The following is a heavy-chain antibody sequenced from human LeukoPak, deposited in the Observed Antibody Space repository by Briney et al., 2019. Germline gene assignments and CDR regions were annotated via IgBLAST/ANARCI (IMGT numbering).Heavy chain of an antibody. V-gene: IGHV3-21*01. Sequence: GGSLRLSCAASGFKFDDYDMSWVRQVPGKGLEWVSSISSSSSYIYYADSVKGRFTISRDNAKNSLYLQMNSLRAEDTAVYYCARDFYSGSYYGYYFDYWGQGTLVTVSS. J-gene: IGHJ4*02. CDR3: ARDFYSGSYYGYYFDY. D-gene: IGHD1-26*01. CDR2: ISSSSSYI. CDR1: GFKFDDYD.